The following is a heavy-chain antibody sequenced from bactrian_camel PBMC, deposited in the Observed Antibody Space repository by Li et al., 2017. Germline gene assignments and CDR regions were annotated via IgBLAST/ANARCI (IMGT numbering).Heavy chain of an antibody. CDR1: GFTSSSYW. V-gene: IGHV3S1*01. CDR3: VRPGENGGTFGY. CDR2: INTGGGTT. D-gene: IGHD7*01. J-gene: IGHJ6*01. Sequence: HVQLVESGGGLVQPGGSLRLSCAASGFTSSSYWMYWVRQAPGKGLEWVSAINTGGGTTLYADSVRGRFTISRDNAKNTVYLQMNSLKPEYTAVYYCVRPGENGGTFGYWGQGTQVTVS.